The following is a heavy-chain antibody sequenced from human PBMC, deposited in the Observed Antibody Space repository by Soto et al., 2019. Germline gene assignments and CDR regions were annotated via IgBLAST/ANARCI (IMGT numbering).Heavy chain of an antibody. D-gene: IGHD1-26*01. J-gene: IGHJ4*02. Sequence: ASVKVSCKASGYTFTTYYMHWVRQAPGQGLEWIGIINPSGGSTTYAQSFQGRVTMTRDTSTSTVYMNLSSLRSEDTALYYCARASPRGTYSFSYWGQGTLVTVSS. CDR3: ARASPRGTYSFSY. CDR2: INPSGGST. CDR1: GYTFTTYY. V-gene: IGHV1-46*01.